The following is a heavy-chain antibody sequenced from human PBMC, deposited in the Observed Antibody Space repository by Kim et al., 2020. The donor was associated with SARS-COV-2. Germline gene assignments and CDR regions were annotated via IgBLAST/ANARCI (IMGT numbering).Heavy chain of an antibody. D-gene: IGHD2-21*02. J-gene: IGHJ4*02. CDR1: GFAFSNYA. Sequence: GGSLRLSCAASGFAFSNYAMSWVRQAPGKGLEWISAMSGLINSGYTTYYADSVKGRFTVTRDNSKNTRYLQMNSRRAEDTAMYYCTNGGVETHYRYCDYWGQGTLVTVST. CDR3: TNGGVETHYRYCDY. V-gene: IGHV3-23*01. CDR2: MSGLINSGYTT.